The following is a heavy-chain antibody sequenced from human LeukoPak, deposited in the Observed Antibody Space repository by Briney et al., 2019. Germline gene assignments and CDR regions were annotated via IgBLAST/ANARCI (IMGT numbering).Heavy chain of an antibody. Sequence: GRSLRLSCAASGFTFSSYGMHWVRQAPGKGLEWVAVISYDGSNKYYADSVKGRFTISRDNSKDTLYLQMNSLRAEDTAVYYCANVFTIFYWGQGTLVTVSS. CDR3: ANVFTIFY. J-gene: IGHJ4*02. CDR2: ISYDGSNK. D-gene: IGHD3-9*01. V-gene: IGHV3-30*18. CDR1: GFTFSSYG.